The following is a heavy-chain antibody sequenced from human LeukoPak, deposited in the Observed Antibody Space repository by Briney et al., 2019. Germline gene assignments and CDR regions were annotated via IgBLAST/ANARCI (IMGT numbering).Heavy chain of an antibody. V-gene: IGHV5-51*01. Sequence: GESLKISCKGSGYTIGSFGSYWIAWVRRMPGKGLEWMGSIYPIDSDTRYNPSFEGQVTVSVDRSISTAYLQWSSLKASDTAMYYCARVNSARWLSDCWGQGSLLNVSS. J-gene: IGHJ4*02. D-gene: IGHD3-9*01. CDR2: IYPIDSDT. CDR3: ARVNSARWLSDC. CDR1: GYTIGSFGSYW.